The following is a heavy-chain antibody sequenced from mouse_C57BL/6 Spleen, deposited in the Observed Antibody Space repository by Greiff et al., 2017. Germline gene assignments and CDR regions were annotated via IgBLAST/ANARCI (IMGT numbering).Heavy chain of an antibody. CDR3: ARWLTDAMDY. V-gene: IGHV1-64*01. Sequence: QVPVKQPGAELVKPGASVKLSCKASGYTFTSYWMHWVKQRPGQGLEWIGMIHPNSGSTNYNEKFKSKATLTVDKSSSTAYMQLSSLTSEDSAVYYCARWLTDAMDYWGQGTSVTVSS. CDR2: IHPNSGST. J-gene: IGHJ4*01. CDR1: GYTFTSYW. D-gene: IGHD4-1*01.